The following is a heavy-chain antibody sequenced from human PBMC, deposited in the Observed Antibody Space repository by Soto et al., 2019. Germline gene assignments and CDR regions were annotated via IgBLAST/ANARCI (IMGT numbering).Heavy chain of an antibody. V-gene: IGHV4-39*01. J-gene: IGHJ4*02. CDR2: IYYSGST. Sequence: QLQLQESGPGLVKPSETLSLTCTVSGGSISSSSYYWGWIRQPPGKGLEWIGSIYYSGSTYYNPSLKSRVTISVYTSNNQFALKLSSVTAADTAVYYCARGIKQWLVRGPPHFDYWGQGTLVTVSS. CDR3: ARGIKQWLVRGPPHFDY. CDR1: GGSISSSSYY. D-gene: IGHD6-19*01.